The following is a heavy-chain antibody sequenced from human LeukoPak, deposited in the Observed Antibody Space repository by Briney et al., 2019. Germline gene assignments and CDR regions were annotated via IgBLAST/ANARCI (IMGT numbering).Heavy chain of an antibody. CDR1: GGTFSSYA. V-gene: IGHV1-3*01. J-gene: IGHJ4*02. CDR2: INAGNGNT. D-gene: IGHD6-19*01. CDR3: VCGWYFDY. Sequence: ASVKVSCKASGGTFSSYAISWVRQAPGQRLEWMGWINAGNGNTKYSQKFQGRVTITRDTSASTAYMELSCLRSEDTAVYYCVCGWYFDYWGQGTLVTVSS.